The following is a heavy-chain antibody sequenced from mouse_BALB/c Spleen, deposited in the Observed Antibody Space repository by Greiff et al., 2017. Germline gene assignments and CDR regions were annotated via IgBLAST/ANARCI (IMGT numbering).Heavy chain of an antibody. D-gene: IGHD2-14*01. CDR3: ARWEVRRWFAY. V-gene: IGHV1-7*01. Sequence: VMLVESGAELAKPGASVKMSCKASGYTFTSYWMHWVKQRPGQGLEWIGYINPSTGYTEYNQKFKDKATLTADKSSSTAYMQLSSLTSEDSAVYYCARWEVRRWFAYWGQGTLVTVSA. J-gene: IGHJ3*01. CDR2: INPSTGYT. CDR1: GYTFTSYW.